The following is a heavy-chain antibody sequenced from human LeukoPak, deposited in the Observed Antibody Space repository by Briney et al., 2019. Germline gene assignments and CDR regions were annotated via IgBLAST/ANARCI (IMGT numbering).Heavy chain of an antibody. J-gene: IGHJ3*02. Sequence: PGGSLRLSCAASGFTFSSYGMHWVRQAPGKGLEWVAVISYDGSNKYYADSVKGRFTISRDNAKNTLYLQMNSLRAEDTAVYYCARSYSYGSGSYAFDIWGQGTMVTVSS. CDR2: ISYDGSNK. D-gene: IGHD3-10*01. V-gene: IGHV3-30*03. CDR3: ARSYSYGSGSYAFDI. CDR1: GFTFSSYG.